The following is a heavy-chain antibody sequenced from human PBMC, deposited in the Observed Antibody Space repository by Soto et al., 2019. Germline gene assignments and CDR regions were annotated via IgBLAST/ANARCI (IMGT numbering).Heavy chain of an antibody. D-gene: IGHD3-10*01. Sequence: QVQLVQSGGEVKKPGASVKVSCKASGYTFTNYGISWVRQAPGQGLEWMGWINVYNGNTKYAQKVQGRVTMTTDTXPXTXXMELRRLRSDDTAVYYCARGVGSGSYYNQYNWFDPWGQGTLVTVSS. CDR2: INVYNGNT. CDR1: GYTFTNYG. CDR3: ARGVGSGSYYNQYNWFDP. J-gene: IGHJ5*02. V-gene: IGHV1-18*01.